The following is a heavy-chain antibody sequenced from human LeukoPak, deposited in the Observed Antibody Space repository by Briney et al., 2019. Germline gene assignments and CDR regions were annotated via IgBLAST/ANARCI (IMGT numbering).Heavy chain of an antibody. CDR2: IYYSGST. J-gene: IGHJ2*01. CDR1: GGSISSGDYY. Sequence: SQTLSLTCTVSGGSISSGDYYWRWIRQPPGKGLEWIGYIYYSGSTYYNPSLKSRVTISVDTSKNQFSLKLSSVTAADTAVYYCARVGYGDYVRWYLDLWGRGTLVTVSS. D-gene: IGHD4-17*01. CDR3: ARVGYGDYVRWYLDL. V-gene: IGHV4-30-4*01.